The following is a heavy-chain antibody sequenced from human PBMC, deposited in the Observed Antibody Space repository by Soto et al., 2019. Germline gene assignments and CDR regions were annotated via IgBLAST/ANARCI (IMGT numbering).Heavy chain of an antibody. Sequence: GGSLRLSCAASGFTFSDSAIHWVRQASGKGLEWVGRIRSKANNYATAYAAPVKGRFTVSRDDSENTASLQMNSLKTDDTAVYYCTTNSYFPLKLVRFDNWGLETLVTVSS. J-gene: IGHJ4*01. D-gene: IGHD1-7*01. CDR1: GFTFSDSA. CDR3: TTNSYFPLKLVRFDN. V-gene: IGHV3-73*01. CDR2: IRSKANNYAT.